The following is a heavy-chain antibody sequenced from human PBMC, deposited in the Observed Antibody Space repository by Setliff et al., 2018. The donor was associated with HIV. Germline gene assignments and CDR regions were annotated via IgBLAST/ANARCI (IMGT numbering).Heavy chain of an antibody. Sequence: GGSLRLSCAASGFTVSGYYMAWVRQAPGKGLEWVSTIYSGGSTYHADSVKGRFTLSRDSSKNTLSLQMNSLRPEDTAVYYCARVRLYNAALDYWGQGTLVTVPQ. V-gene: IGHV3-66*02. CDR1: GFTVSGYY. J-gene: IGHJ4*02. D-gene: IGHD3-10*01. CDR3: ARVRLYNAALDY. CDR2: IYSGGST.